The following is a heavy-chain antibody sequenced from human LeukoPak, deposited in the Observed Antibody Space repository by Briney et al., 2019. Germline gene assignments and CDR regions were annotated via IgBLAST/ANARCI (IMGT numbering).Heavy chain of an antibody. V-gene: IGHV4-39*01. CDR3: ASGGRGYYDILTGYLPFDY. D-gene: IGHD3-9*01. Sequence: KSSETLSLTCTVSGGSISSSSYYWGWIRQPPGKGLEWIGSSYCSGSTYYNPSLKSRVTISVDTSKNQFSLKLSSVTAADTAVYYCASGGRGYYDILTGYLPFDYWGQGTLVTVSS. J-gene: IGHJ4*02. CDR2: SYCSGST. CDR1: GGSISSSSYY.